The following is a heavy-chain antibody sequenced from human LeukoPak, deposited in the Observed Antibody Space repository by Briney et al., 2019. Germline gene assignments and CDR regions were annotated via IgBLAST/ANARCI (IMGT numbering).Heavy chain of an antibody. J-gene: IGHJ3*02. Sequence: RGSLRLSCAASGFTFSSYAMSWVRQAPGKGLEWVSAISGSGSNTYYADSVKGRFTISRDNSKNTLYLQMNSLRAEDTAVYYCAKNSGMGGGAFDIWGQGTMVTVSS. CDR3: AKNSGMGGGAFDI. CDR1: GFTFSSYA. D-gene: IGHD1-26*01. V-gene: IGHV3-23*01. CDR2: ISGSGSNT.